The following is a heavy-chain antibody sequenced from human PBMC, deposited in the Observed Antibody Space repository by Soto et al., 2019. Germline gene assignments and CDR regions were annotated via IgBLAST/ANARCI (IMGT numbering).Heavy chain of an antibody. Sequence: GGSLRLSCAASDFSLSPYWMHWVRQVPGRGLEWVARLSSDGFGAAYADSVKGRFFISRDIARNTLSLQMNSLRAVDTAVYYCARDLGGPDYWGQGTSVTVSS. CDR2: LSSDGFGA. V-gene: IGHV3-74*03. CDR1: DFSLSPYW. CDR3: ARDLGGPDY. D-gene: IGHD3-16*01. J-gene: IGHJ4*02.